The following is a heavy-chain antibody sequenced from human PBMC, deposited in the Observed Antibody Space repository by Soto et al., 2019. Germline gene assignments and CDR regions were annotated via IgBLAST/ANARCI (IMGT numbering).Heavy chain of an antibody. CDR2: IYPGDSDT. Sequence: GESLKISCQGSGDGFTSYWNDWVRQMPGKSLVWMGIIYPGDSDTRYRPSFPGQGIIAAYNRISTAYLQCSSQKSSDTAMYYCARKGDAFAIWGQGTMVT. CDR3: ARKGDAFAI. J-gene: IGHJ3*02. CDR1: GDGFTSYW. V-gene: IGHV5-51*01.